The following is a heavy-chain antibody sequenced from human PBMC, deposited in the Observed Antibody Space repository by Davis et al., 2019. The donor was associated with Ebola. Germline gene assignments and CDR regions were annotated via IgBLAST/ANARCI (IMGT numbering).Heavy chain of an antibody. D-gene: IGHD5-12*01. J-gene: IGHJ6*04. CDR3: ARSGGGYTPLDV. CDR1: RGTSSSYA. Sequence: SVKVSCKDSRGTSSSYAISWVRQAPGQGLEWMGGIIPIFGTANYAQKFQGRVTITRDTSPSTAYMEVSSLRSKDTAVYYCARSGGGYTPLDVWSKETTVTVSS. V-gene: IGHV1-69*05. CDR2: IIPIFGTA.